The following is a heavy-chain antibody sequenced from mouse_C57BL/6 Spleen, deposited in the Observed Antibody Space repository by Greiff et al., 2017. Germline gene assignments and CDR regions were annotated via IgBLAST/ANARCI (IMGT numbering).Heavy chain of an antibody. D-gene: IGHD1-1*01. CDR3: ARYRGYGSTYWYFDV. CDR2: INPNNGGT. J-gene: IGHJ1*03. CDR1: GYTFTDYN. Sequence: DVQLVESGPELVKPGASVKMSCKASGYTFTDYNMHWVKQSHGKSLEWIGYINPNNGGTSYNQKFKGKATLTVNKSSSTAYMELRSLTSEDSAVYYCARYRGYGSTYWYFDVWGTGTTVTVSS. V-gene: IGHV1-22*01.